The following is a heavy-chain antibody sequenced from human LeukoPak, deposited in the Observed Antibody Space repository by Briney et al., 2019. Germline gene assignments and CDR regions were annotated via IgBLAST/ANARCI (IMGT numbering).Heavy chain of an antibody. CDR3: ARDFNLSNYVRWFDP. CDR1: GVSISSYY. V-gene: IGHV4-59*01. Sequence: SETLSLTCTVSGVSISSYYWSWIRQPPGKGLEWIGYIYYSGSTNYNPSLKSRVTISVDTSKNQFSLELSSVTAADTAVYYCARDFNLSNYVRWFDPWGQGTLVTVSS. D-gene: IGHD4-11*01. CDR2: IYYSGST. J-gene: IGHJ5*02.